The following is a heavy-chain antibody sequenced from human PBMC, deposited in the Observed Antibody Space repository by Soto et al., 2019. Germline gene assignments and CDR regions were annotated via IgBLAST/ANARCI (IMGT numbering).Heavy chain of an antibody. CDR2: ISSSSSYT. Sequence: GGSLRLSCAASGFTFSDYYMSWIRQAPGKGLEWVSYISSSSSYTNYADSVRGRFTISRDNAKNSLYLQMNSLRAEDTAVYYCARDLARASPRSSGYYYLWGQGTLVPVSS. J-gene: IGHJ4*02. V-gene: IGHV3-11*05. CDR1: GFTFSDYY. D-gene: IGHD3-22*01. CDR3: ARDLARASPRSSGYYYL.